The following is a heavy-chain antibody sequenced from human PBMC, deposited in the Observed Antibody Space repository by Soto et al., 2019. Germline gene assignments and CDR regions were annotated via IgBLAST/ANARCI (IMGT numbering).Heavy chain of an antibody. V-gene: IGHV5-51*01. CDR3: ARHKVFWSTQVAAAGPDY. J-gene: IGHJ4*02. CDR2: IYPGDSDT. CDR1: GYNFISYW. Sequence: GESLKISCKGSGYNFISYWIGWVRQMPGKGLGWMGIIYPGDSDTRYSPSFQGQVTISADKSISTAYQQWSSLKASDTAMYYCARHKVFWSTQVAAAGPDYWGQGTLVTVSS. D-gene: IGHD6-13*01.